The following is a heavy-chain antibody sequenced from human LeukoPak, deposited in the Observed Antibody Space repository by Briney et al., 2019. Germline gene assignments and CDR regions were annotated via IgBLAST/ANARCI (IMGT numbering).Heavy chain of an antibody. D-gene: IGHD3-22*01. V-gene: IGHV3-23*01. CDR2: ISGSGDTT. Sequence: GGSLRLSCAASGFTFSSYAVSWVRQAPGKGLEWVSGISGSGDTTYYADSVKGRFTISRDNSKNTLYMQMNSLRAEDTAVYYCAKDLYYDSSGYLPYHFDYWGQGTLVTVSS. J-gene: IGHJ4*02. CDR1: GFTFSSYA. CDR3: AKDLYYDSSGYLPYHFDY.